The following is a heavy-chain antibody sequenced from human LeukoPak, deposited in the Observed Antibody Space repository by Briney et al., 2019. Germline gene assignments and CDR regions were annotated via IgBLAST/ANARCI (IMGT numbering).Heavy chain of an antibody. V-gene: IGHV3-33*01. CDR3: ARDLYFHDSSGYYYGVDY. CDR2: IWYDGSNK. J-gene: IGHJ4*02. CDR1: GFIFSRYG. Sequence: GGSLRLSCAASGFIFSRYGLHWVRQAPGKGLEWVAAIWYDGSNKYYADSVKGRFTISRDNSRNTLYLEMNSLRAEDTAVYYCARDLYFHDSSGYYYGVDYWGQGTLVTVSS. D-gene: IGHD3-22*01.